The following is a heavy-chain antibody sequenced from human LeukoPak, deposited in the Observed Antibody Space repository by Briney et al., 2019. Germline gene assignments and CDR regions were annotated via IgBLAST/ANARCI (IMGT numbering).Heavy chain of an antibody. CDR3: ARRGSSPNWFDP. J-gene: IGHJ5*02. D-gene: IGHD3-10*01. CDR2: INHSGST. V-gene: IGHV4-34*01. Sequence: PSETLSLTCAVYGGSFSGYYWSWIRQPPGKGLEWIGEINHSGSTNYNPSLKSRVTISVDTSKNQLPLKLSSVTAADTAVYYCARRGSSPNWFDPWGQGTLVTVSS. CDR1: GGSFSGYY.